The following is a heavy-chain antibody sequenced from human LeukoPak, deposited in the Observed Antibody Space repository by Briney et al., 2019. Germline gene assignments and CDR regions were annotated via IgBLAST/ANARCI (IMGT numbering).Heavy chain of an antibody. CDR3: ARESDSYYYYGMDV. CDR1: GGSISSSSYY. J-gene: IGHJ6*02. Sequence: SETLSLTCTVSGGSISSSSYYWGWIRQPPGKGLEWIGSIYYSGSTYYNPSLKSRVTISVDTSKNQFSLKLSSVTAADTAVYYCARESDSYYYYGMDVWGQGTTVTVSS. V-gene: IGHV4-39*02. CDR2: IYYSGST.